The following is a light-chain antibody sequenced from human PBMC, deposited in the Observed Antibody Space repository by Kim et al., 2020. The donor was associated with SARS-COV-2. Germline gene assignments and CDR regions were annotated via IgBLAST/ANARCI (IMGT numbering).Light chain of an antibody. CDR2: GAS. CDR3: HHYGSSPPT. J-gene: IGKJ2*01. CDR1: QNVSPPS. V-gene: IGKV3-20*01. Sequence: EIVLTQSPGTLSLSTGERATLSCRASQNVSPPSVAWYQQKPGQAPRLVIYGASSRATGIQDRFSGSGSGTDFTLTISRLEPEDFAVYHCHHYGSSPPTFGQGTKLEIK.